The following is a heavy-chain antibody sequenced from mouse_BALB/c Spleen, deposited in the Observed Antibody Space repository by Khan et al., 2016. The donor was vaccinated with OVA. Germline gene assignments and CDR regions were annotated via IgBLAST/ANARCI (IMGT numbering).Heavy chain of an antibody. CDR3: TRDDAAY. CDR2: INPNNGGT. Sequence: VQLKQSGPDLVKPGASVKISCKASGYSFTGYYMYWVKQSHGKSLEWIGRINPNNGGTSFNQKFKGKAILTVDKSSNTAYMELRSLTSEDSEVYYCTRDDAAYWGQGTLVTVSA. V-gene: IGHV1-26*01. J-gene: IGHJ3*01. CDR1: GYSFTGYY. D-gene: IGHD2-12*01.